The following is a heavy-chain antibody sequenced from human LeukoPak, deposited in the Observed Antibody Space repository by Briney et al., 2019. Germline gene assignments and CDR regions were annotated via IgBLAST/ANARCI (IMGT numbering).Heavy chain of an antibody. J-gene: IGHJ6*03. V-gene: IGHV4-61*03. D-gene: IGHD4-11*01. CDR1: GYSITSGYY. CDR3: ARGRVSSSTWYSTYYYFFYMDF. Sequence: SETLSLTCTVSGYSITSGYYWTWIRQPPGKGLEWIGYVDHTGSTKFNPSLNGRVSISRDTSNNFFSLRLRSVTAADTAVHFCARGRVSSSTWYSTYYYFFYMDFWGKGTTVTVSS. CDR2: VDHTGST.